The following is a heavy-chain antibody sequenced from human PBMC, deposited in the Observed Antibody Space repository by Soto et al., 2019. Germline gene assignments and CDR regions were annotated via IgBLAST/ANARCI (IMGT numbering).Heavy chain of an antibody. CDR2: IYYTGHT. V-gene: IGHV4-31*03. CDR3: ARGSQLERDALDI. CDR1: GVSINGGCYY. Sequence: SETQSLTSIVAGVSINGGCYYWSWIRHHPGKGLEWIGYIYYTGHTFYNPSLKSRVAMSLDTSKNQFSLKLSSVTAADTAVYYCARGSQLERDALDIWGQGTMVTVSS. D-gene: IGHD1-1*01. J-gene: IGHJ3*02.